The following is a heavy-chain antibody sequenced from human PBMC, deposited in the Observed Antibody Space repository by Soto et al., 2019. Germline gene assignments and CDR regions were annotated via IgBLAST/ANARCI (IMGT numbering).Heavy chain of an antibody. D-gene: IGHD3-10*01. Sequence: QVQLQQWGAGLLKPSETLCLTCAVYGGSFSGYYWSWIRQPPGKGLEWIGEINHSGSTNYNPSLKSRVTISVGTSKNQFSLKLSSVTAADTAVYYCASRARITMVRGGYGMDVWGQGTTVTVSS. CDR1: GGSFSGYY. V-gene: IGHV4-34*01. CDR3: ASRARITMVRGGYGMDV. CDR2: INHSGST. J-gene: IGHJ6*02.